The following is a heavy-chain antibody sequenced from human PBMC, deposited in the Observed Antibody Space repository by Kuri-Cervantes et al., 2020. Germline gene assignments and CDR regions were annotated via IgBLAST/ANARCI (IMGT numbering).Heavy chain of an antibody. J-gene: IGHJ4*02. CDR2: IKTDGSSK. V-gene: IGHV3-74*01. CDR1: GFTFSGYW. Sequence: LSLSCAASGFTFSGYWMHWVRQAPGKGLVWVSRIKTDGSSKGYADFVKGRFTISRDNAKNTLYLQMNSLRGEDTAVYYCVKVYGSSVGRDHLDYWGQGTLVTVSS. D-gene: IGHD6-6*01. CDR3: VKVYGSSVGRDHLDY.